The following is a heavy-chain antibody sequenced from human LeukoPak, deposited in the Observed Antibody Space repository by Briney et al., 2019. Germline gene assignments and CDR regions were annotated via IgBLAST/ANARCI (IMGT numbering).Heavy chain of an antibody. CDR3: ARDRPSPRVLSQDSSGYHI. D-gene: IGHD3-22*01. Sequence: PGVSLRLSCAASGFTFRAYAFHRVRQAPGEGLEWVAFIRFDGSNKYYADSVKGRFTISRDNSKNTLFLQMNSLRAEDTAVYYCARDRPSPRVLSQDSSGYHIWGQGTMVTVSS. V-gene: IGHV3-30*04. CDR2: IRFDGSNK. J-gene: IGHJ3*02. CDR1: GFTFRAYA.